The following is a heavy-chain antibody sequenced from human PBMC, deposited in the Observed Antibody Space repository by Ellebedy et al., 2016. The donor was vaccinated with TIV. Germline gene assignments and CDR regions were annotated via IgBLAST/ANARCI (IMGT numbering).Heavy chain of an antibody. D-gene: IGHD1-7*01. V-gene: IGHV4-39*01. Sequence: SETLSLXXTVSGGSISSSSYYWGWIRQPPGKGLEWIGSIYYSGSTYYNPSLKSRVTISVDTSKNQFSLKLSSVTAADTAVYYCARGPITGTVRFVDPWGQGTLVTVSS. J-gene: IGHJ5*02. CDR2: IYYSGST. CDR1: GGSISSSSYY. CDR3: ARGPITGTVRFVDP.